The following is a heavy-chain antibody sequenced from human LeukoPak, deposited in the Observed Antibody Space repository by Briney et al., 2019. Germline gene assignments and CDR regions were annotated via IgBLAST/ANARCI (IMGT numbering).Heavy chain of an antibody. CDR2: IKGDGSHT. CDR3: TRDGDAYNFDY. D-gene: IGHD5-24*01. Sequence: GGSLRLSCAASGFTFSNYWMHWVRQAPGKGLEWVSRIKGDGSHTIYADSVQGRSTISRDNAKNTVYLQMNSLRAEDTAVYYCTRDGDAYNFDYWGQGTLVTVSS. J-gene: IGHJ4*02. V-gene: IGHV3-74*01. CDR1: GFTFSNYW.